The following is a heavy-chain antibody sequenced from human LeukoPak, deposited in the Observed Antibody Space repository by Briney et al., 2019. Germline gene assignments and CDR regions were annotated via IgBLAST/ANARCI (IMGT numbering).Heavy chain of an antibody. CDR1: GFTFSSYS. CDR3: ARERFGDPGAFDI. CDR2: ISSSSSTI. J-gene: IGHJ3*02. Sequence: LTGGSLRLSCAASGFTFSSYSMNWVRQAPGKGLEWVSYISSSSSTIYYADSVKGRFTISRDNAKNSLYLQMNSLRAEDTAVYYCARERFGDPGAFDIWDQGTMVTVSS. D-gene: IGHD3-10*01. V-gene: IGHV3-48*04.